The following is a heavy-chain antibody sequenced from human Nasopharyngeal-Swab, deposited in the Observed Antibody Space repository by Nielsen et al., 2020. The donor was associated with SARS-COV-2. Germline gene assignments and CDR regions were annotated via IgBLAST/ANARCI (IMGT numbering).Heavy chain of an antibody. CDR2: ISYDGSNK. J-gene: IGHJ4*02. CDR1: GFTFSSYG. D-gene: IGHD3-22*01. CDR3: AKDLLYYYDSSGYPLDY. Sequence: GESLKISCAASGFTFSSYGMHWVRQAPGKGLEWVAVISYDGSNKYYPDSVKGRFTISRDNSKNTLYLQMNSLRAEDTAVYYCAKDLLYYYDSSGYPLDYWGQGTLVTVSS. V-gene: IGHV3-30*18.